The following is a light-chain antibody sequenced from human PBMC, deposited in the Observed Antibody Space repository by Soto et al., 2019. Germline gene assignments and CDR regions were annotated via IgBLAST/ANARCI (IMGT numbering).Light chain of an antibody. CDR2: WAS. CDR1: QTVLYSSNNKNY. J-gene: IGKJ1*01. V-gene: IGKV4-1*01. Sequence: DIVMTQSPDSLAVSLGERATINCKSSQTVLYSSNNKNYLAWYQQKPGQPPKLLISWASTRESGVPDRFSGSGSGTDFTLTISSLQAEDVAVYYCQKYASTMWTFGQGTKVEIK. CDR3: QKYASTMWT.